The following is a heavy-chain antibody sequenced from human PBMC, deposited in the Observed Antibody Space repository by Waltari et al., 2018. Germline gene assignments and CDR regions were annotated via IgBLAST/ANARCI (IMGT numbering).Heavy chain of an antibody. D-gene: IGHD3-3*01. CDR2: IYYSGST. CDR3: ARGFWEYYDFWSGPHYFDY. J-gene: IGHJ4*02. V-gene: IGHV4-39*01. Sequence: QLQLQESGPGLVKPSETLSLTCTVSGGSISSSSYYWGWIRQPPGKGLEWIGSIYYSGSTYYNPSLKSRVTISVDTSKNQFSLKLSSVTAADTAVYYCARGFWEYYDFWSGPHYFDYWGQGTLVTVSS. CDR1: GGSISSSSYY.